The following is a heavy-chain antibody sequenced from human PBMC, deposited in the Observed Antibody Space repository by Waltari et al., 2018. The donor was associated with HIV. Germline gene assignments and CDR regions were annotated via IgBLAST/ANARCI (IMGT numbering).Heavy chain of an antibody. CDR3: ARRGIQLWFYAFDI. V-gene: IGHV4-61*02. Sequence: QVQLQESGPGLVKPSQTLSLTCTVSGGAIRSGSYYWCWSRQPAGTGLEWIGLIYTSGSSNYNPFLKSRVTRSVDTSKNQFSLKLSSVTAADTAVYYCARRGIQLWFYAFDIWGQGTMVTVSS. D-gene: IGHD5-18*01. CDR1: GGAIRSGSYY. J-gene: IGHJ3*02. CDR2: IYTSGSS.